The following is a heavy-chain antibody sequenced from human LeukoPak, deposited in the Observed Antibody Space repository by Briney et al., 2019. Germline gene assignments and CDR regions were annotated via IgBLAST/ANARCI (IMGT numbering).Heavy chain of an antibody. Sequence: GGSLRLSCAASGFTLSDHYMDWVRQAPGRGLEWVATLSGSGAGTYYSDSVQGRFTISRDNSKRTLFLQMNSLRAEDTAFYYCAKAELGVDTFFDYWGQGTLVTVSS. V-gene: IGHV3-23*01. D-gene: IGHD3-3*01. J-gene: IGHJ4*02. CDR3: AKAELGVDTFFDY. CDR2: LSGSGAGT. CDR1: GFTLSDHY.